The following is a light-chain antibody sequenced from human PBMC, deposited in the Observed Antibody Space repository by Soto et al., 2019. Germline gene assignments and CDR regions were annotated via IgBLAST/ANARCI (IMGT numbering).Light chain of an antibody. V-gene: IGKV3-15*01. CDR1: QSLNYN. Sequence: EIVMTQSQATMSVSPGETATLSCRASQSLNYNLAGYQQKPGQGPRLLIYGAFTRATGIPARLSGSGSGTDITLTISSLQSEDFAVYYCQQYKNWPPLTFGGGTKVEIK. CDR3: QQYKNWPPLT. J-gene: IGKJ4*01. CDR2: GAF.